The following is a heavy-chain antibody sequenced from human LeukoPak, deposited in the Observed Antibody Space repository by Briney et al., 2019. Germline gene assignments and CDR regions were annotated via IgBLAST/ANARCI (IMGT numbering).Heavy chain of an antibody. J-gene: IGHJ4*02. V-gene: IGHV3-30*18. Sequence: GRSLRLSCAASGFTFSSYGMHWVRQAPGKGLEWVAVISYDGGNKYYADSVKGRFTIPRDNSKNTLYLQMNSLRAEDTAVYYCAKDCSSTSCNPTPTDWGQGTLVTVSS. CDR1: GFTFSSYG. CDR3: AKDCSSTSCNPTPTD. CDR2: ISYDGGNK. D-gene: IGHD2-2*01.